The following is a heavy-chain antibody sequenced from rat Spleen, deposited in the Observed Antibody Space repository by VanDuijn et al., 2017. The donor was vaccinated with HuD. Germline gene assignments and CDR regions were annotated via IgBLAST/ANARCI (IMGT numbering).Heavy chain of an antibody. V-gene: IGHV5S13*01. CDR1: GFTFRDYY. CDR2: ITNTGNTP. J-gene: IGHJ2*01. D-gene: IGHD1-11*01. CDR3: ARPHYGGYRYFDY. Sequence: EVQLVESDGGLVQPGRSLKLSCAASGFTFRDYYMAWVRQAPGKGLEWIASITNTGNTPYYSQSVKGRFTISRENAKNTQYLQMDSLRSEDTATYYCARPHYGGYRYFDYWGQGVMVTVSS.